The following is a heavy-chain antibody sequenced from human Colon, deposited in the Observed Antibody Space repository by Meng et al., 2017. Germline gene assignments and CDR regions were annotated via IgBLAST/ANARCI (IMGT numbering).Heavy chain of an antibody. J-gene: IGHJ4*02. D-gene: IGHD3-10*01. CDR3: VIGGGVRGVKGFEN. CDR2: IKSKSDGGTT. Sequence: GGSLRLSCAASGFTFSKAWMSWVRQPPGKGLEWVGRIKSKSDGGTTDYVAPVKDRFTISRDDSKTTLYLQMNGLKAEDTAVYYCVIGGGVRGVKGFENWGQGNRVTGSS. V-gene: IGHV3-15*01. CDR1: GFTFSKAW.